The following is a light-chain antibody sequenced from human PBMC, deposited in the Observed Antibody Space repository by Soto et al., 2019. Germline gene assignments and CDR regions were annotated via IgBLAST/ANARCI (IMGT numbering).Light chain of an antibody. J-gene: IGKJ3*01. Sequence: DIQMTQSPSSLSASVGDRVTITCRASQDIRKHLNWYQQRPGXAPNLLXXAASSLQNGVPSRFRGSGSGTDFSLTINSLQPEDFATYYCQHYSSTLRIVTFGPGTKVDIK. V-gene: IGKV1-39*01. CDR3: QHYSSTLRIVT. CDR1: QDIRKH. CDR2: AAS.